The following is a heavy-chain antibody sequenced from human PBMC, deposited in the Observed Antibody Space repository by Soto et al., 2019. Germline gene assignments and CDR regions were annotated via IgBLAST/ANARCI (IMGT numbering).Heavy chain of an antibody. V-gene: IGHV3-30-3*01. CDR3: ARGSAFGVVRMYGMDV. D-gene: IGHD3-3*01. CDR2: ISYDGSNK. Sequence: PGGSLRLSCAASGFTFSSYAMHWVRQAPGKGLEWVAVISYDGSNKYYADSVKGRFTISRDNSKNTLYLQMNSLRAEDTAVYYCARGSAFGVVRMYGMDVWGQGTTVTVSS. J-gene: IGHJ6*02. CDR1: GFTFSSYA.